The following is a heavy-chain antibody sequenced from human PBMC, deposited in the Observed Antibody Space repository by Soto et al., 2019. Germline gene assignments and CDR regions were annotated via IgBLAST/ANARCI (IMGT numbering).Heavy chain of an antibody. Sequence: SVKVSCNASGGTFSSYAISWVRQNPGQGLEWMGGIIPIFGTANYAQKFQGRVTITADESTSTAYMELSSLRSEDTAVYYCAPLVVTAMSTALDWFDPWGQGTLVTVSS. V-gene: IGHV1-69*13. CDR3: APLVVTAMSTALDWFDP. CDR1: GGTFSSYA. J-gene: IGHJ5*02. CDR2: IIPIFGTA. D-gene: IGHD2-21*02.